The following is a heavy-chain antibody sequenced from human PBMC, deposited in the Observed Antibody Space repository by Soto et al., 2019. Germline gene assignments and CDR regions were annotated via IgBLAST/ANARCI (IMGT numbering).Heavy chain of an antibody. CDR1: GFTFGNYA. J-gene: IGHJ4*02. D-gene: IGHD6-19*01. Sequence: EVQLLESGGGLVQPGGSLRLSCAASGFTFGNYAMSWVRQAPGKGLQWVSAIGGTGNNTYNADSVKDLFNISRDKSKNTLYQQMNSLRAEDTAVYYCAKVKPGRQQWLVYVDYWGQGTLVTVSS. CDR2: IGGTGNNT. V-gene: IGHV3-23*01. CDR3: AKVKPGRQQWLVYVDY.